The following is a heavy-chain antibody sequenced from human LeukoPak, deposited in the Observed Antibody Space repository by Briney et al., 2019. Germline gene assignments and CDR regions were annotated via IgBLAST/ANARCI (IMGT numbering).Heavy chain of an antibody. D-gene: IGHD3-3*01. J-gene: IGHJ4*02. CDR3: ARHPSYDFWSGYYKDYFDY. V-gene: IGHV4-39*01. CDR2: IYYSGST. Sequence: ETLSLTCTVSGGSISSGSYYWSWIRQPPGKGLEWIGSIYYSGSTYYNPSLKSRVTISVDTSKNQFSLKLSSVTAADTAVYYCARHPSYDFWSGYYKDYFDYWGQGTLVTVSS. CDR1: GGSISSGSYY.